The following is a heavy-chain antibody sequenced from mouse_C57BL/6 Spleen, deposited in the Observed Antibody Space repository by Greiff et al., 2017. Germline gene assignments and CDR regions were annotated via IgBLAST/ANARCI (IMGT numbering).Heavy chain of an antibody. D-gene: IGHD2-4*01. J-gene: IGHJ1*03. Sequence: ESGPGLVKPSQSLSLTCSVTGYSITSGYYWNWIRQFPGNKLEWMGYISYDGSNNYNPSLKNRISITRDTSKNQFFLKLNSVTTEDTATYYCARDYDYDDWYFDVWGTGTTVTVSS. CDR1: GYSITSGYY. CDR3: ARDYDYDDWYFDV. V-gene: IGHV3-6*01. CDR2: ISYDGSN.